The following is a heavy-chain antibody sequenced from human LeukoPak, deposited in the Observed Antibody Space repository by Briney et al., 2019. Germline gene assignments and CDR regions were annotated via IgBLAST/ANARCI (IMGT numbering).Heavy chain of an antibody. D-gene: IGHD3-10*01. CDR2: IYSGGST. CDR3: ASGSESYRTPYYYMDV. J-gene: IGHJ6*03. CDR1: GFTVSSNY. V-gene: IGHV3-53*01. Sequence: GGSLRLSCVASGFTVSSNYMSWVRQAPGKGLEWVSVIYSGGSTYYADSVKGRFTISRDNSQNTLYLQMNSLRAEDTAVYYCASGSESYRTPYYYMDVWGTGTTITVSS.